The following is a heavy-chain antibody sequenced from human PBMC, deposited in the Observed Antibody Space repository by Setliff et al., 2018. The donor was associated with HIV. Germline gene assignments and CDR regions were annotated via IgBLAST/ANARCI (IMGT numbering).Heavy chain of an antibody. Sequence: GGSLRLSCAASGFTFSNAWMSWVRQAPGKGLEWVGRIKSKTYGGTTGYAASVKARFTISRDDSKSIAYLQMNSLRTEDTAVYYCAKAARDYYDSSGYYIGIDYWGRGTLVTVSS. CDR2: IKSKTYGGTT. V-gene: IGHV3-15*01. J-gene: IGHJ4*02. CDR1: GFTFSNAW. D-gene: IGHD3-22*01. CDR3: AKAARDYYDSSGYYIGIDY.